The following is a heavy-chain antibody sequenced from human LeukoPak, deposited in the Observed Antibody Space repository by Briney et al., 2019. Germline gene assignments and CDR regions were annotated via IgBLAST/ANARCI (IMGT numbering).Heavy chain of an antibody. CDR2: ISSSGSTI. V-gene: IGHV3-11*04. D-gene: IGHD4-17*01. CDR1: GFTFSDYY. Sequence: GGSLRLSCAASGFTFSDYYMSWIRQAPGKGLEWVSYISSSGSTIYYADSVKGRFTISRDNAKNSLYLQMNSLRAEDTAVYYCARDSTTTVTTVDYWGQGTLVTVSS. CDR3: ARDSTTTVTTVDY. J-gene: IGHJ4*02.